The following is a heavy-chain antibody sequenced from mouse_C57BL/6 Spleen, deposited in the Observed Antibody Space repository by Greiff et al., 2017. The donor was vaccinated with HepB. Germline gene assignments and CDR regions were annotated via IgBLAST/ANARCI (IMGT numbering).Heavy chain of an antibody. Sequence: EVQVVESEGGLVQPGSSMKLSCTASGFTFSDYYMAWVRQVPEKGLEWVANINYDGSSTYYLDSLKSRFIISRDNAKNILYLQMSSLKSEDTATYYCARAPTVVAPYWYFDVWGTGTTVTVSS. CDR2: INYDGSST. CDR1: GFTFSDYY. V-gene: IGHV5-16*01. D-gene: IGHD1-1*01. J-gene: IGHJ1*03. CDR3: ARAPTVVAPYWYFDV.